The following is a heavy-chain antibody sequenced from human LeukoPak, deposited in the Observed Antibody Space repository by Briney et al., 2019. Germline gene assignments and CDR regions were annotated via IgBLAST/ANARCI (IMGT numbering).Heavy chain of an antibody. CDR2: MNPNSGNT. V-gene: IGHV1-8*03. CDR1: GYTFTSYD. CDR3: ARGSSSSWYYYYYMDV. D-gene: IGHD6-13*01. J-gene: IGHJ6*03. Sequence: EASVKVSCKASGYTFTSYDINWVRQATGQGLEWMGWMNPNSGNTGYAQKFQGRVTITRNTSISTAYMELSSLRSEDTAVYYCARGSSSSWYYYYYMDVWGKGTTVTISS.